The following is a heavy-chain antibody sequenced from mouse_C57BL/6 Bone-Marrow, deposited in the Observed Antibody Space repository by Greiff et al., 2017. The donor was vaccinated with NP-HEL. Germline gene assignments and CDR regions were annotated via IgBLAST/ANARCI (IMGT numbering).Heavy chain of an antibody. CDR2: IDPSDSYT. Sequence: VQLQQPGAELVRPGTSVKLSCKASGYTFTSYWMHWVKQRPGQGLEWIGVIDPSDSYTNYNQKFKGKATLSVDTSSSTAYMQLSSLTSEDSAVYYCARSAFCDGYPENPWFAYCDRGTLVTVSA. CDR3: ARSAFCDGYPENPWFAY. V-gene: IGHV1-59*01. CDR1: GYTFTSYW. D-gene: IGHD2-3*01. J-gene: IGHJ3*01.